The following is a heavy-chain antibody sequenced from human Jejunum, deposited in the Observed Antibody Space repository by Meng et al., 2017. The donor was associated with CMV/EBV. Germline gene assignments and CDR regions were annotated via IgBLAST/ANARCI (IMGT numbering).Heavy chain of an antibody. J-gene: IGHJ4*02. CDR2: IYYSGST. V-gene: IGHV4-30-4*01. CDR3: ARGSIFVSFDS. CDR1: GGSISSGDYY. D-gene: IGHD3-3*01. Sequence: QVQLQESGPGLVKPSQTLSLTCTVSGGSISSGDYYWSWIRQPPGKGLEWIGCIYYSGSTYYNPSLKGRVTISVDTSKNQFSLNLSSVTAADTAVYFCARGSIFVSFDSWGQGTLVTVSS.